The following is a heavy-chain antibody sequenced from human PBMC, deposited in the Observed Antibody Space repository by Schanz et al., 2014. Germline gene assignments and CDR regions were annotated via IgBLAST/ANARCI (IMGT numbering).Heavy chain of an antibody. CDR1: GFTFSNYW. CDR3: ARVALPGYSSPRDAFDI. CDR2: IKQDESEK. D-gene: IGHD5-18*01. Sequence: EVQLVESGGGLVQPGGSLRLSCVASGFTFSNYWMTWVRQAPGKGLEWVANIKQDESEKYYVDSVKGRFTISRDNAKNSLYLEMNSLRVEDTAFYYCARVALPGYSSPRDAFDIWGQGTMVTVSS. J-gene: IGHJ3*02. V-gene: IGHV3-7*05.